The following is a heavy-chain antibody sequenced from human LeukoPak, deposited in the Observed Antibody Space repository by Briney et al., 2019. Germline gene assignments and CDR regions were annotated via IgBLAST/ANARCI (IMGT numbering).Heavy chain of an antibody. Sequence: GGSLRLSCAASGFTFSRYWMRWVRQAPGKGLEWVANIKEDGSEKYYVDSVKGRFTISRDNAKNSLYLQMNSLRAEDTAVYYCASQFWWAAVAGTALDYWGQGTLVTVSS. CDR1: GFTFSRYW. V-gene: IGHV3-7*05. J-gene: IGHJ4*02. D-gene: IGHD6-19*01. CDR2: IKEDGSEK. CDR3: ASQFWWAAVAGTALDY.